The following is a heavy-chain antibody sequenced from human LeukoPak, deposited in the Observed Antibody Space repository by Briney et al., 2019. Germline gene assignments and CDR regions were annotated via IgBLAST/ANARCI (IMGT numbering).Heavy chain of an antibody. CDR1: GFTFRKYK. J-gene: IGHJ6*02. D-gene: IGHD2-2*01. V-gene: IGHV3-21*04. CDR3: ARDPIVVVPAATPGGSSYYYYYGLDV. CDR2: ISSSSSYI. Sequence: GGSLRLSCAASGFTFRKYKMNWVRQAPGKGLEWVASISSSSSYIYYADSLKGRFTISRDNANNSLYLQMNSLSAEDTAVYYCARDPIVVVPAATPGGSSYYYYYGLDVWGQGTSVSVSS.